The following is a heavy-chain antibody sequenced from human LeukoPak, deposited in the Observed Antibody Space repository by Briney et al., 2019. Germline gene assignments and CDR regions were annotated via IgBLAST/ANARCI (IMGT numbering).Heavy chain of an antibody. Sequence: ASVTVSCKASGYTFTGYYIHWVRQAPGQGLEWMGGINPNSGGTNYAQMFQGWVTMTRDTSISTAYMELSRLRSDDTAVYYCARAGGASDSSGWYVFDYWGQGTLVTVSS. V-gene: IGHV1-2*04. J-gene: IGHJ4*02. CDR3: ARAGGASDSSGWYVFDY. D-gene: IGHD6-19*01. CDR1: GYTFTGYY. CDR2: INPNSGGT.